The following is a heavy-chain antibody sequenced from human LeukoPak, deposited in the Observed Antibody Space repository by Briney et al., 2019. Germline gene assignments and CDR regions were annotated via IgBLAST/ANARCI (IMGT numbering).Heavy chain of an antibody. CDR2: FYDSGSA. V-gene: IGHV4-59*12. CDR3: ARDHSSRGFDY. D-gene: IGHD5-18*01. CDR1: GGSISSYY. Sequence: SETLSLTCTVSGGSISSYYWSWIRQPPGKGLEWIGYFYDSGSANYNPSLKSRVTISVDTSKNHFSLKLSSVTAADTAVYYCARDHSSRGFDYWGQGTLVTVSS. J-gene: IGHJ4*02.